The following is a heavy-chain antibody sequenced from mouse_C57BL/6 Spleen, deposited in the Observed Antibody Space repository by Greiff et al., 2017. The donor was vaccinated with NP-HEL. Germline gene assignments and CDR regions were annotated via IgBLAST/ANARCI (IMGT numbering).Heavy chain of an antibody. Sequence: DVKLVESGGGLVKPGGSLKLSCAASGFTFSSYAMSWVRQTPEKRLEWVATISDGGSYTYYPDNVKGRFTISRDNAKNNLYLQMSHLKSEDTAMYYCARCPYYYAMDYWGQGTSVTVSS. CDR2: ISDGGSYT. CDR1: GFTFSSYA. J-gene: IGHJ4*01. CDR3: ARCPYYYAMDY. V-gene: IGHV5-4*03.